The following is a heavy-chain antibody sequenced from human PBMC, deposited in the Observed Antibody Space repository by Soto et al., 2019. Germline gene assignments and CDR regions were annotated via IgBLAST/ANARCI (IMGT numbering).Heavy chain of an antibody. CDR3: AKLPLYCSSSHPLDC. Sequence: EVQLLESGGGLVQPGGSLRLSCGASGFIFSSFAMSWVRQAPGKGREWVSYISGSGDSTGYAASVKGRFTISRDNSESTLYLQMNGLRAEDSAIYYCAKLPLYCSSSHPLDCWGQGTLVTVSS. CDR1: GFIFSSFA. CDR2: ISGSGDST. J-gene: IGHJ4*02. D-gene: IGHD6-6*01. V-gene: IGHV3-23*01.